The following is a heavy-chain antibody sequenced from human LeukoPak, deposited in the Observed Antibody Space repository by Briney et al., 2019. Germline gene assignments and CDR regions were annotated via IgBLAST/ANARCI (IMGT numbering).Heavy chain of an antibody. CDR2: IIPILGIA. CDR1: GGTFSSYA. V-gene: IGHV1-69*04. D-gene: IGHD2-2*01. CDR3: ARPTRYCSSTSCYDS. Sequence: GASVKVSCKASGGTFSSYAISWVRQAPGQGLEWMGRIIPILGIANYAQKFQGRVTITADKTTSTAYMELSSLRSEDTAVYYCARPTRYCSSTSCYDSWGQGTLVTVSS. J-gene: IGHJ4*02.